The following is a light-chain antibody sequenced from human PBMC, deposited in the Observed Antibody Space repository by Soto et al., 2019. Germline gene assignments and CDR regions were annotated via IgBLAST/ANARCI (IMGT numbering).Light chain of an antibody. Sequence: EIVLTQSPGTLSLSPGERATLSCRASQSVTSGYLAWYQQQPNQAPRLLIYGASYRATDIPDWFSGGGSGTDFTLTISRLEPEDFAVYYCHHYSSSPPAITFGQGTRLEIK. V-gene: IGKV3-20*01. J-gene: IGKJ5*01. CDR1: QSVTSGY. CDR2: GAS. CDR3: HHYSSSPPAIT.